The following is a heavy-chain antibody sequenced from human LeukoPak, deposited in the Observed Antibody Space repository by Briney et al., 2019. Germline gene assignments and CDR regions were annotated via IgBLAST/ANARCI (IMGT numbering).Heavy chain of an antibody. V-gene: IGHV3-33*01. Sequence: GGSLRLSCAASGFTFGTYAMHWVRQAPGKGLEWVAVIWYDRTNKYYEDSVKGRFTISRDNSKNTLYLQMSSLRAEDTAVYYCARDRLTTVTTFHFDYWGQGTLVTVSS. CDR3: ARDRLTTVTTFHFDY. CDR2: IWYDRTNK. CDR1: GFTFGTYA. D-gene: IGHD4-17*01. J-gene: IGHJ4*02.